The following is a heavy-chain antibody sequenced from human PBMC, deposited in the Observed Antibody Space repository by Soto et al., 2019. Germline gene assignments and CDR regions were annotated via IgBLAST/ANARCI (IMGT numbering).Heavy chain of an antibody. Sequence: SDTLSLTCSVSGAALNSGNYYWSWIRQVPGEGLEWIGHIYVTGAVDYNPSLRDRITISQDTSERQFSLNLRLVTAADTAVYYCARLRIATNNYKWFDPWGQGTLVTVSS. CDR2: IYVTGAV. J-gene: IGHJ5*02. CDR1: GAALNSGNYY. CDR3: ARLRIATNNYKWFDP. V-gene: IGHV4-31*03. D-gene: IGHD2-21*01.